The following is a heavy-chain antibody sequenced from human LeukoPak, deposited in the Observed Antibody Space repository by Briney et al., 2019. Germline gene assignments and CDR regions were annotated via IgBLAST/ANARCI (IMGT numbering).Heavy chain of an antibody. Sequence: GGSLRLSCAASGFTVSSNYMSWVRQAPGKGLEWVSVIYSGGSTYYADSVKGRFTISRDNSKNTLYLQMNSLRAEDTAVYYCARDSSDRLPDYWGQGTLVTVSS. V-gene: IGHV3-53*01. CDR3: ARDSSDRLPDY. J-gene: IGHJ4*02. CDR2: IYSGGST. D-gene: IGHD6-19*01. CDR1: GFTVSSNY.